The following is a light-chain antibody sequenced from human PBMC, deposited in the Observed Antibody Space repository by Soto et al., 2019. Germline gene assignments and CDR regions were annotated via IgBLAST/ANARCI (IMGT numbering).Light chain of an antibody. V-gene: IGKV1-12*01. CDR3: QQANSFPRT. CDR1: QSISTY. CDR2: KAS. J-gene: IGKJ1*01. Sequence: DIQLTQSPSTLSASVGDRVTIPCRASQSISTYLAWYQQKPGKAPKILIYKASSLESGVPSRFRGSGSGTHFTLTISRLQPEDVETYYCQQANSFPRTFGQGTKVDIK.